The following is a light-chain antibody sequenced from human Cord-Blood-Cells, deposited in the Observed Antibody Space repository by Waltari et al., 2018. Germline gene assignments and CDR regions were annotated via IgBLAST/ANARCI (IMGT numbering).Light chain of an antibody. V-gene: IGKV1-33*01. J-gene: IGKJ4*01. CDR1: QDISNY. CDR2: DAS. CDR3: QQYDKLPPLT. Sequence: DIQMTQSPSSLSASVGDRVTITCQASQDISNYLNWYQQKPGKAPKLLIYDASNLETGVPTRFRGRGTGTDFTFTNSSLQPEDIATYYCQQYDKLPPLTFGGRTKVEIK.